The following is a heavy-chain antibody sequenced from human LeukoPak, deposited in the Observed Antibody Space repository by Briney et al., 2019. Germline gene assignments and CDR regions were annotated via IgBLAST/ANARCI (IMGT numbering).Heavy chain of an antibody. CDR3: ARRAYYYDSSGSLNDAFDI. V-gene: IGHV4-34*01. D-gene: IGHD3-22*01. CDR2: INHSGST. CDR1: GGSFSGYY. J-gene: IGHJ3*02. Sequence: SEALSLTCAVYGGSFSGYYWSWIRQPPGKGLEWIGEINHSGSTNYNPSLKSRVTISVDTSKNQFSLKLSSVTAADTAVYYCARRAYYYDSSGSLNDAFDIWGQGTMVTVSS.